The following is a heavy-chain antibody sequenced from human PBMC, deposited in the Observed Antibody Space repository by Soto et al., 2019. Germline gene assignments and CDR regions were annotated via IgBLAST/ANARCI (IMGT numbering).Heavy chain of an antibody. D-gene: IGHD1-26*01. V-gene: IGHV3-21*01. Sequence: AGSLRLSCAASGFTFSSYSMNWVRKAPGKGLEWVSSISSSSSYIYYADSVKGRFTISRDNAKNSLYLQMNSLRAEDTAVYYCARATEGGATGYYYYGMDVWGQGTTVTVSS. CDR3: ARATEGGATGYYYYGMDV. J-gene: IGHJ6*02. CDR2: ISSSSSYI. CDR1: GFTFSSYS.